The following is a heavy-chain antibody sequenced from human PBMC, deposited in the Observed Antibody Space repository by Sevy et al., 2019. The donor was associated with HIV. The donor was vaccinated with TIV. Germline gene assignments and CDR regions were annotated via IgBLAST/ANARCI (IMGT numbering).Heavy chain of an antibody. V-gene: IGHV3-23*01. CDR2: ISGGGVTT. CDR1: GFTFSTYA. J-gene: IGHJ4*02. CDR3: AKAGVRVGGTFDLFYFDY. D-gene: IGHD6-19*01. Sequence: GGSLRLSCAASGFTFSTYAMSWVRQAPGKGLEWVSGISGGGVTTYYADSVKGRFTISRDNSKNTLYLQVNSLTAEDTAVYYCAKAGVRVGGTFDLFYFDYWGQGTLVTVSS.